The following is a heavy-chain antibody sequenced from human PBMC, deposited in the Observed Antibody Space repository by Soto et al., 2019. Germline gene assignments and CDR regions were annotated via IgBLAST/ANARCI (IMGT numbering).Heavy chain of an antibody. J-gene: IGHJ6*02. CDR1: GFTFSTYS. D-gene: IGHD2-2*02. V-gene: IGHV3-21*01. CDR3: AREYTASPLAYGLDV. Sequence: PGGSLRLSCVGSGFTFSTYSINWVRQAPGKGLEWVSSISSRSDIYYADSVKGRFTISRDNAKNSVPLQMNSLRAEDTAVYYCAREYTASPLAYGLDVWGQGTTVTVSS. CDR2: ISSRSDI.